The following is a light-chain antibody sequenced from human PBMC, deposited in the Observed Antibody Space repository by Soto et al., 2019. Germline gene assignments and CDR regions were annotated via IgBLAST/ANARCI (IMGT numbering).Light chain of an antibody. J-gene: IGKJ1*01. V-gene: IGKV1-5*01. CDR3: QQYNSYPWT. CDR1: QSISNW. CDR2: DAS. Sequence: DIQMTQSPSTLSASVGDRVTITCRASQSISNWLAWYQQKPGKAPKLLIYDASSLESGVPSRFSGSGSGTEFTLTISSLEPDDFAPYYCQQYNSYPWTFGQGTKVDIK.